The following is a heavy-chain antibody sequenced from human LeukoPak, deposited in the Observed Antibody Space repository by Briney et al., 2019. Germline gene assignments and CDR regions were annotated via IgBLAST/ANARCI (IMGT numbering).Heavy chain of an antibody. CDR1: GFTFSSYS. Sequence: GGSLRLSCAASGFTFSSYSMNWVRQAPGKGLEWVSSISSSSSYIYYADSVKGRFTISRDNAKNSLYLQMNSLRAEDTAVYYCATSSVWGGAFNIWGQGTMVTVSS. J-gene: IGHJ3*02. CDR2: ISSSSSYI. D-gene: IGHD3-16*01. V-gene: IGHV3-21*01. CDR3: ATSSVWGGAFNI.